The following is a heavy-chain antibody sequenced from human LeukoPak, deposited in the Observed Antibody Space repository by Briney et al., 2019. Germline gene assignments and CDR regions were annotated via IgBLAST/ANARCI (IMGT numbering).Heavy chain of an antibody. V-gene: IGHV1-69*05. CDR3: ARSTVSIVVVTAIAFDY. D-gene: IGHD2-21*02. CDR1: GGTFSSYA. J-gene: IGHJ4*02. Sequence: SVKVSCKASGGTFSSYAISWVRQAPGQGLEWMGRIIPIFGTANYAQKFQGRVTITTDESTSIAYMELSSLRSEDTAVYYCARSTVSIVVVTAIAFDYWGQGTLVTVSS. CDR2: IIPIFGTA.